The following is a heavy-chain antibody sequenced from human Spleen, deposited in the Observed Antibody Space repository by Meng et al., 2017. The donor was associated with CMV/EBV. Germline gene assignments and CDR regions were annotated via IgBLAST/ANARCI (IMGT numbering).Heavy chain of an antibody. V-gene: IGHV1-18*01. Sequence: ASVKVSCKASGYTFTSYGISWVRQAPGQGLEWMGWITVYNGHTKYSQNLQGRVTMTTDTSTSTAYMELTSLTSDDKAMYFCARDGGAIDFDYWGQGTLVTVSS. J-gene: IGHJ4*02. D-gene: IGHD3-16*02. CDR1: GYTFTSYG. CDR3: ARDGGAIDFDY. CDR2: ITVYNGHT.